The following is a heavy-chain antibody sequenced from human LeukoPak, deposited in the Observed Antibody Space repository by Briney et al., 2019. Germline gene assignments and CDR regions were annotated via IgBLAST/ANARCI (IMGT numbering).Heavy chain of an antibody. CDR2: ISSRGDNI. Sequence: PGGSLRLSCAASGFTFSNYEMTWVRQAPGKGLEWVSYISSRGDNIYYAGSVKGRFTISRDNAKNSLYLQMNSLRVDDTAVYYCAKDRGSGYHYFDYWGQGTLVTVSS. CDR3: AKDRGSGYHYFDY. J-gene: IGHJ4*02. V-gene: IGHV3-48*03. D-gene: IGHD3-22*01. CDR1: GFTFSNYE.